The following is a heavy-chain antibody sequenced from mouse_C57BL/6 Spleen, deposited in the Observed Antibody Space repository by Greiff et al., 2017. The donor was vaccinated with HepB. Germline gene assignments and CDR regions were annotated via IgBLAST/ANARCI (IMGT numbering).Heavy chain of an antibody. D-gene: IGHD1-1*01. J-gene: IGHJ2*01. CDR2: IYPGDGDT. V-gene: IGHV1-80*01. Sequence: VQLQQSGAELVKPGASVKISCKASGYAFSSYWMNWVKQRPGKGLEWIGQIYPGDGDTNYNGKFKGKATLTADKSSSTAYMQLSSLTSEDSAVYFCARGDYYGSSYGGYWGQGTTLTVSS. CDR3: ARGDYYGSSYGGY. CDR1: GYAFSSYW.